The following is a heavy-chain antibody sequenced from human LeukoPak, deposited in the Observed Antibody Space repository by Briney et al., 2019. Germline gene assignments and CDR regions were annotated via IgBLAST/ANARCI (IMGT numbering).Heavy chain of an antibody. Sequence: SQTLSLTCAISGDSVSSNSAAWNWIRQSPSRGLEWLGRTYYRSSWYNDYAVSVKSRITINPDTSKNQFSLQLNSVTPEDTAVYYCAKEPIPYGASGYMDVWGKGTTVTISS. J-gene: IGHJ6*03. CDR1: GDSVSSNSAA. CDR3: AKEPIPYGASGYMDV. V-gene: IGHV6-1*01. CDR2: TYYRSSWYN. D-gene: IGHD4-17*01.